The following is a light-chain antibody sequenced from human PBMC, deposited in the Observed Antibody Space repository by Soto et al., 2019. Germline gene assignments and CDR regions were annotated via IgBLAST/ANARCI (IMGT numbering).Light chain of an antibody. J-gene: IGLJ2*01. CDR1: SGHSSYA. V-gene: IGLV4-69*01. Sequence: QSVLTQSPSASASLGASVKLTCTLSSGHSSYAIAWHQQQPEKGPRYLMKLDSDGSHTKGDAITDRFSGSSSGAERYLTISSLQSEDEADDYCQTWGTGIHVVFGGGTKLTVL. CDR3: QTWGTGIHVV. CDR2: LDSDGSH.